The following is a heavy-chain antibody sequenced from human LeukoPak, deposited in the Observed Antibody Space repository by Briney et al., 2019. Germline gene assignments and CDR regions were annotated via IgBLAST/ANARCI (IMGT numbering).Heavy chain of an antibody. Sequence: PGRSLRVSCAASGFTFTNYCIHWVRHAPGKGREWVAVISYDGSNTYYADSVKGRFTISRDNSKNTVYLQMNSLRPEDTAVYYCARDPTMVRGTMDVWGKGTTVTVSS. J-gene: IGHJ6*03. CDR2: ISYDGSNT. V-gene: IGHV3-30*04. D-gene: IGHD3-10*01. CDR3: ARDPTMVRGTMDV. CDR1: GFTFTNYC.